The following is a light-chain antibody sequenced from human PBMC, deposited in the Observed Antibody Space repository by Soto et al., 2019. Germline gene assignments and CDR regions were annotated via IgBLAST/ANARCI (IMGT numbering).Light chain of an antibody. CDR3: QQSYSTPRT. CDR1: QTISHY. V-gene: IGKV1-39*01. Sequence: DIEMTQSPSSLSASVGDRVTITCRASQTISHYLNWYQQKPGKAPKLLIYAASSLQSGVPSRFSGSGSGTDFTLTISSLQPEDFATYYCQQSYSTPRTFGQGTKLEIK. CDR2: AAS. J-gene: IGKJ2*01.